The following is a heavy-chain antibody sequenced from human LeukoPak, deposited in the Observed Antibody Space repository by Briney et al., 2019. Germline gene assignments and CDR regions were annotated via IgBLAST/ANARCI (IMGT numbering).Heavy chain of an antibody. CDR2: VNGDGSST. D-gene: IGHD6-13*01. CDR1: GFTFSNAW. J-gene: IGHJ4*02. Sequence: GGSLRLSCAASGFTFSNAWMNWVRQAPGKGLVWVSRVNGDGSSTNYADSVKGRFTISRDNAKNTLYLQMNSLRAEDTAVYYCARDGIAAVDFDYWGQGILVTVSS. CDR3: ARDGIAAVDFDY. V-gene: IGHV3-74*01.